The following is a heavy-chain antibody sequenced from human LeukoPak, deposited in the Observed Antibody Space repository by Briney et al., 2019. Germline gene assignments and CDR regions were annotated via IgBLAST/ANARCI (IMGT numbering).Heavy chain of an antibody. CDR3: ARSYNLGKGFDY. CDR1: GYTFTSYD. J-gene: IGHJ4*02. D-gene: IGHD5-24*01. CDR2: MNPNSGNT. V-gene: IGHV1-8*03. Sequence: ASVKVSCKASGYTFTSYDINWVRQAAGQGLEWMGWMNPNSGNTGYAQKFQGRVTITRNTSISTAYMELSSLRSEDTAVYYCARSYNLGKGFDYWGQGTLVTVSS.